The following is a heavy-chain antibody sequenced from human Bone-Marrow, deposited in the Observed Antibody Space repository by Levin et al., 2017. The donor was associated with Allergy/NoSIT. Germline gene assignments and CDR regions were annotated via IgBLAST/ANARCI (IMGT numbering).Heavy chain of an antibody. J-gene: IGHJ4*02. Sequence: PSETLSLTCTVSGGSISSYYWSWIRQPPGKGLEWIGYIYYSGSTNYNPSLKSRVTISVDTSKNQFSLKLSSVTAADTAVYYCARHVSGPGGWFLFDYWGQGTLVTVSS. D-gene: IGHD6-19*01. CDR2: IYYSGST. CDR1: GGSISSYY. CDR3: ARHVSGPGGWFLFDY. V-gene: IGHV4-59*08.